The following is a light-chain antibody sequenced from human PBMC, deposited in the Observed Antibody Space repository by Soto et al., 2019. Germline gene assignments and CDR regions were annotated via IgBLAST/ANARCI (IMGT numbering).Light chain of an antibody. J-gene: IGLJ1*01. CDR1: SSNIGSNY. CDR3: AAWDDSLSGFFV. CDR2: RNT. V-gene: IGLV1-47*01. Sequence: QSVLTQPPSASGTPGQRVTISCSGSSSNIGSNYVSWYQQLPGTAPKLLIYRNTQRPSGVPDRFSGSKSGTSASLAISGLRSEDEADYYCAAWDDSLSGFFVFGTGTKVTVL.